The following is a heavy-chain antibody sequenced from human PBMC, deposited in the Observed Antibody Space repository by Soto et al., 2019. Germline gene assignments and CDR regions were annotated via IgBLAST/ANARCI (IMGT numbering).Heavy chain of an antibody. J-gene: IGHJ5*02. Sequence: GASVKVSCKASGITYTTYAIHCVRQAPGQGLEWMGWINTGNGNTRYSQRFQGRVTLTTDTSARTAYMDLSSLTSEDTAVYYCARAISGYVTWGQGTLVTVSS. CDR1: GITYTTYA. D-gene: IGHD5-12*01. CDR2: INTGNGNT. V-gene: IGHV1-3*04. CDR3: ARAISGYVT.